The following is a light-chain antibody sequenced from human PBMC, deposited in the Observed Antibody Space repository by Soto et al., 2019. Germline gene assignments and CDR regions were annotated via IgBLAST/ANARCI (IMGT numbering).Light chain of an antibody. CDR1: QSVSSSY. CDR2: GAS. V-gene: IGKV3-20*01. J-gene: IGKJ1*01. CDR3: QQSYSTLWT. Sequence: EIVLTQSPGTLSLSPGERATLSCRASQSVSSSYLAWYQQKPGQAPRLLIYGASSRATGIPDRFSGSGSGTEFTLTISSLQPEDFATYYCQQSYSTLWTFGQGTKVDI.